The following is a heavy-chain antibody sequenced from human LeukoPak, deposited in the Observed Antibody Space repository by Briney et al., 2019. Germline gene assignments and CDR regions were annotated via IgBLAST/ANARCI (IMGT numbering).Heavy chain of an antibody. J-gene: IGHJ4*02. V-gene: IGHV4-61*02. CDR1: SGSISSGTYY. D-gene: IGHD2-2*03. Sequence: SETLSLTCTVSSGSISSGTYYWSWIRQPAGKGLEWIGRIYSSGSTNYNPSLKSRVTMSVDTSKNQFSLKLSSVTAADTAVYYCARDGYLAVDYWGQGTLVTVSS. CDR2: IYSSGST. CDR3: ARDGYLAVDY.